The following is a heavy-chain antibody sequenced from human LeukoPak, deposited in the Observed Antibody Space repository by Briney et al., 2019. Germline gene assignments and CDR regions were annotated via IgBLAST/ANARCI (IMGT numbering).Heavy chain of an antibody. CDR2: INPNSGGT. D-gene: IGHD6-6*01. CDR1: GYTFTGYY. V-gene: IGHV1-2*02. CDR3: ARGSIPWQLVHSNFDY. J-gene: IGHJ4*02. Sequence: ASVKVSCKASGYTFTGYYMHWVRQAPGQGLEWMGWINPNSGGTNYAQKFQGRVTMTRDTSISTAYMELNRLRSDDTAVYYCARGSIPWQLVHSNFDYWGQGTLVTVSS.